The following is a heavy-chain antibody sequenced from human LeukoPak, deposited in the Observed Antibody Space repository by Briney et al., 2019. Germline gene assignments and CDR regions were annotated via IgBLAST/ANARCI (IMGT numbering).Heavy chain of an antibody. Sequence: ASVKVSCKASGGTFSSYAISWVRQAPGQGLEWMGTIIPILDIANYAQKFQGRVTITADKSTSSAYMELSSVRSEDTAVYYCARDPWQQLVVGYYYYGMDVWGQGTTVTVSS. CDR3: ARDPWQQLVVGYYYYGMDV. V-gene: IGHV1-69*04. J-gene: IGHJ6*02. CDR2: IIPILDIA. CDR1: GGTFSSYA. D-gene: IGHD6-13*01.